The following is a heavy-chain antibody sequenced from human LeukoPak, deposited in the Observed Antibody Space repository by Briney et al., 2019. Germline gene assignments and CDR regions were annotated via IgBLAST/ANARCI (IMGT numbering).Heavy chain of an antibody. J-gene: IGHJ4*02. CDR1: GDSISSNY. CDR2: IYHTGSA. V-gene: IGHV4-59*01. Sequence: SETLSLTCTVSGDSISSNYWSWIRQTPGKGLEWIGWIYHTGSANYNPSLKSRVTISVDTSKNQFFLKLNSVTAADTAVYYCARGRGLWGQGTLVTVSS. CDR3: ARGRGL. D-gene: IGHD3-10*01.